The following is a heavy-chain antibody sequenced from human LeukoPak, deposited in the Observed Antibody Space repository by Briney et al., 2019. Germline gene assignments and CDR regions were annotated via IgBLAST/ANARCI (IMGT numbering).Heavy chain of an antibody. CDR2: INPSGGST. J-gene: IGHJ5*02. D-gene: IGHD3-10*01. CDR3: ARGPMVRGVYMNWFDP. CDR1: GYTFTSYY. Sequence: ASVKVSCKASGYTFTSYYMLWVRQAPGQGLEWMGIINPSGGSTSYAQKFQGRVTMTRDTSTSTVYMELSSLRSEDTAVYYCARGPMVRGVYMNWFDPWGQGTLVTVSS. V-gene: IGHV1-46*01.